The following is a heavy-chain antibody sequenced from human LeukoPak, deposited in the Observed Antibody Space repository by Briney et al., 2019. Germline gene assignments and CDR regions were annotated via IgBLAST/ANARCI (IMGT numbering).Heavy chain of an antibody. J-gene: IGHJ4*02. Sequence: GASVKVSCKASGGSFSNYAVIWVRQAPGQGFEWMGRIIPSLGITNRAQKFQDRVTISVDTSSSTAYMELSDLRFEDTAVYYCARDPGKFGDSLRPSGLDHWGQGTRVTVSS. V-gene: IGHV1-69*04. CDR3: ARDPGKFGDSLRPSGLDH. CDR2: IIPSLGIT. CDR1: GGSFSNYA. D-gene: IGHD3-16*01.